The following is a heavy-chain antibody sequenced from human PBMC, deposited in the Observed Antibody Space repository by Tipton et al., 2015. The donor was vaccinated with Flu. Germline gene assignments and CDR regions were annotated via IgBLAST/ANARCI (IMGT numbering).Heavy chain of an antibody. CDR2: VSASGGGP. V-gene: IGHV3-23*01. J-gene: IGHJ4*02. Sequence: SLRLSCTTSGFTFGDYTISWVRQAPGKGLEWVSSVSASGGGPYYADSVKGRFTISRDNSKSTLYLQMNSLRAEDTAVYYCAKEVGYCRSTTCYKPFDYWGQGTLVTVSS. CDR1: GFTFGDYT. D-gene: IGHD2-2*02. CDR3: AKEVGYCRSTTCYKPFDY.